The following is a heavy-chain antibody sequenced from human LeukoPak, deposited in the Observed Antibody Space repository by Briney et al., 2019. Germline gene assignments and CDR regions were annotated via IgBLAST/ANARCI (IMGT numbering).Heavy chain of an antibody. Sequence: SETLSLTCTVSGGSISRSSYYWGWIRQPPGKGLEWIGSIYYSGSTYYNPSLKSRVTISEDTSKNQFSLKLSSVTAADTAVYYCARASPHYYDSSGYHNWFDPWGQGTLVTVSS. CDR3: ARASPHYYDSSGYHNWFDP. D-gene: IGHD3-22*01. CDR2: IYYSGST. J-gene: IGHJ5*02. CDR1: GGSISRSSYY. V-gene: IGHV4-39*07.